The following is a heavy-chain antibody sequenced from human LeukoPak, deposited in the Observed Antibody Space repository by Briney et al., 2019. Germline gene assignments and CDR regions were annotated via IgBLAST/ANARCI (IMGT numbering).Heavy chain of an antibody. CDR2: IYYSGST. CDR3: ARVTGYMIEDYFDY. Sequence: SETLSLTFTVSGGSISIYYWSWIRQPPGKGLEWIGYIYYSGSTNYNPSLKSRVTISVKTSKNQFSLKLSSVTAADTAVYYCARVTGYMIEDYFDYWGQGTLVTVSS. J-gene: IGHJ4*02. D-gene: IGHD3-22*01. V-gene: IGHV4-59*01. CDR1: GGSISIYY.